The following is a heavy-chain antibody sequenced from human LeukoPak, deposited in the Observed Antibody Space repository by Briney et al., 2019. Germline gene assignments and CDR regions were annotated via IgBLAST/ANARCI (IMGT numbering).Heavy chain of an antibody. CDR3: AREGGVTVAGKFDS. J-gene: IGHJ4*02. CDR1: GLDFTRSG. D-gene: IGHD6-19*01. V-gene: IGHV3-30*02. Sequence: PGGSLRLSCVASGLDFTRSGMHWVRQAPGKGLEWVAFIQDHGNDKYYVDSLKGRFAISRDNSKNTVYLQMNSLRAEDTAVYYCAREGGVTVAGKFDSWGQGTLVTVSS. CDR2: IQDHGNDK.